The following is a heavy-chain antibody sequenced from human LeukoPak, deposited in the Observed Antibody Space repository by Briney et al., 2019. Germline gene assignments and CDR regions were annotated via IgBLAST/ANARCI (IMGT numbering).Heavy chain of an antibody. CDR1: GGSFSGYY. D-gene: IGHD2-8*01. Sequence: SETLSLTCAVYGGSFSGYYWSWIRQPPGKGLEWIGEINHSGSTNYNPSLKSRVTISVDTSKNQFSLKLSSVTAADTAVYYCARGSKSLGYCTNGVCYHEYAYYYYYYYMDVWGKGTTVTVSS. CDR2: INHSGST. J-gene: IGHJ6*03. CDR3: ARGSKSLGYCTNGVCYHEYAYYYYYYYMDV. V-gene: IGHV4-34*01.